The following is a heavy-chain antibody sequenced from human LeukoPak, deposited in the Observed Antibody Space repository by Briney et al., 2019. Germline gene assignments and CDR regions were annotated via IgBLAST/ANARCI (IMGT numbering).Heavy chain of an antibody. J-gene: IGHJ5*02. CDR2: ISSNGGST. Sequence: GGSLGLSCAASGFTFSSYAMHWVRQAPGKGLEYVSAISSNGGSTYYANSVKGRFTISRDNSKNTLYLQMGSLRAEDMAVYYCARSDSSSWYSGWFDPWGQGTLVTVSS. CDR1: GFTFSSYA. V-gene: IGHV3-64*01. CDR3: ARSDSSSWYSGWFDP. D-gene: IGHD6-13*01.